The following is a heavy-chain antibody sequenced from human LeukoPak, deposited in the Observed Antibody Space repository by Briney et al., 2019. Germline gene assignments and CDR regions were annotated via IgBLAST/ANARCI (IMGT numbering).Heavy chain of an antibody. CDR3: ARTTEGGYTYGYFYYYYMDV. Sequence: KPSETLSLTCTVSGGSISSGSYYWSWIRQPAGKGLEWIGRVYTSGSTDYNPSLKSRVTISFDTTKNQFSLNLSSVTAADTAVYYCARTTEGGYTYGYFYYYYMDVWGKGTTVTISS. D-gene: IGHD5-18*01. CDR1: GGSISSGSYY. V-gene: IGHV4-61*02. CDR2: VYTSGST. J-gene: IGHJ6*03.